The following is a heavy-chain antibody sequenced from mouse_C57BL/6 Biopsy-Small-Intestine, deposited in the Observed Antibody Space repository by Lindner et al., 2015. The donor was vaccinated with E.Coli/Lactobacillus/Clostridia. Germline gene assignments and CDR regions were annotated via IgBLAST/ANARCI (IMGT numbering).Heavy chain of an antibody. CDR2: INPGDGDT. J-gene: IGHJ1*03. CDR1: GYAFSTSW. Sequence: VQLQESGPELVKPGASVKISCKASGYAFSTSWMNWVKQRPGKGLEWIGRINPGDGDTNYNGKFKGKATMTVDKSSSTAYMQLSSLTSEDSAVYFCAVYGSSSSYWYFDVWGTGTTVTVSS. CDR3: AVYGSSSSYWYFDV. D-gene: IGHD1-1*01. V-gene: IGHV1-82*01.